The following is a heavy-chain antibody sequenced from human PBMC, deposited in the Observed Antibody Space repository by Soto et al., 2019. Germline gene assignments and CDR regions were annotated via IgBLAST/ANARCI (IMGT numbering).Heavy chain of an antibody. Sequence: SETLSLTCGVSGFSINNGYKWGWVRQPPGKGLEWIGNTYLTGTTHYNPSLKSRVSISMDNSKNQVNLELTSVTAADTAVYYCTRSMFFVNKTCSQLYGLDVWGQGTTGTV. V-gene: IGHV4-38-2*01. J-gene: IGHJ6*02. CDR1: GFSINNGYK. D-gene: IGHD2-15*01. CDR2: TYLTGTT. CDR3: TRSMFFVNKTCSQLYGLDV.